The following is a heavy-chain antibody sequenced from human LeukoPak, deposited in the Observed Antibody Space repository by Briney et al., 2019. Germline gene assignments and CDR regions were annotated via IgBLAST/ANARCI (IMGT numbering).Heavy chain of an antibody. J-gene: IGHJ3*02. V-gene: IGHV3-74*01. D-gene: IGHD6-19*01. CDR3: ARPRPQWLIDAFDI. CDR2: IKSDGSST. Sequence: GGSLTLSCGPSGFLLSSYWMHWLRQATGEALVWVSRIKSDGSSTSYADSVKGRFTISRDNAKNTLYLQMNSLRAEDTAVYYCARPRPQWLIDAFDIWGQGTMVTVSS. CDR1: GFLLSSYW.